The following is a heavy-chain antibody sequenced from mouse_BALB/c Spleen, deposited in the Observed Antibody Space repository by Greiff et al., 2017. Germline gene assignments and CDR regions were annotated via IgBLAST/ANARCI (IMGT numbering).Heavy chain of an antibody. CDR1: GFTFTDYY. CDR2: IRNKANGYTT. CDR3: ARDLDY. Sequence: EVHLVESGGGLVQPGGSLRLSCATSGFTFTDYYMSWVRQPPGKALEWLGFIRNKANGYTTEYSASVKGRFTISRDNSQSILYLQMNTLRAEDSATYYCARDLDYWGRGTTRTVSS. J-gene: IGHJ2*01. V-gene: IGHV7-3*02.